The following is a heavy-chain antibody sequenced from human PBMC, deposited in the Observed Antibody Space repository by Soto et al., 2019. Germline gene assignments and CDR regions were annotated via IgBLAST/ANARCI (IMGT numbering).Heavy chain of an antibody. J-gene: IGHJ4*02. Sequence: GGSLRLSSASSGFTFNSYAMSWVRQAPGKGLEWVSAISGSGCSTYYADSVKGRSTLPRDNSKNTLYLQMNSLRAGDTAVYYRANTPAAAGIPVAYWGQGPLVTVSS. D-gene: IGHD6-13*01. CDR2: ISGSGCST. V-gene: IGHV3-23*01. CDR3: ANTPAAAGIPVAY. CDR1: GFTFNSYA.